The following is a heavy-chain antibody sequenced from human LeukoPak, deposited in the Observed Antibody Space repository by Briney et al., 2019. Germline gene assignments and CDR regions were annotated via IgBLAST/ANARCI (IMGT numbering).Heavy chain of an antibody. CDR3: ARSDYYYYGTDV. CDR2: IYYSGST. J-gene: IGHJ6*02. CDR1: GGSVSSGTYY. Sequence: SETLSLTCTVSGGSVSSGTYYWRWIRQPPGKGLEWIGNIYYSGSTNYNPSLKSRVTISVDTSKNQFSLKLSSVTAADTAVYYCARSDYYYYGTDVWGQGTTVTVSS. V-gene: IGHV4-61*01.